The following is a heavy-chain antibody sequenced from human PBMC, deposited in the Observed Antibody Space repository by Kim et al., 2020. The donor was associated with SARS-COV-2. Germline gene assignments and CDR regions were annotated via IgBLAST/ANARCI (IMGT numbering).Heavy chain of an antibody. D-gene: IGHD6-13*01. CDR1: GGSISSDF. Sequence: SETLSLTCIVSGGSISSDFWSWIRQPPGKGLEWIGYIHYSGSTNYNPSLKSRVTISVDTSKNQFSLKLSSVTAADTAVYYCARVAAATGIYYGMDVWGQGTTVTVSS. CDR3: ARVAAATGIYYGMDV. J-gene: IGHJ6*02. V-gene: IGHV4-59*13. CDR2: IHYSGST.